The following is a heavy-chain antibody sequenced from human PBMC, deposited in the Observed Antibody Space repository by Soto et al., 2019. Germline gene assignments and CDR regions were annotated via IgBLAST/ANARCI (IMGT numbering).Heavy chain of an antibody. CDR2: IYYSGST. V-gene: IGHV4-61*01. Sequence: QVQLQESGPGLVKPSETLSLTCTVSGGSVSSGSYYWSWIRQPPGKGLEWIGYIYYSGSTNYNPSLKSRVTISVDTSKNQFSVKLSSVTAADTAVYYCARASIVGADYFDYWGQGTLVTVSS. CDR1: GGSVSSGSYY. D-gene: IGHD1-26*01. J-gene: IGHJ4*02. CDR3: ARASIVGADYFDY.